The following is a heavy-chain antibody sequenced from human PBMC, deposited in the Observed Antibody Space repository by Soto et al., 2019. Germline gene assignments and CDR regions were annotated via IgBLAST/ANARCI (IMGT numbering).Heavy chain of an antibody. V-gene: IGHV3-30*18. CDR1: GFTFSSYG. Sequence: GGSLRLSCAASGFTFSSYGMHWVRQAPGKGLEWVAVISYDGSNKYYADSVKGRFTISRDNSKNTLYLQMNSLRAEDTAVYYCAKASNTYYDFYYFDYWGQGTLVTVSS. CDR2: ISYDGSNK. D-gene: IGHD3-3*01. CDR3: AKASNTYYDFYYFDY. J-gene: IGHJ4*02.